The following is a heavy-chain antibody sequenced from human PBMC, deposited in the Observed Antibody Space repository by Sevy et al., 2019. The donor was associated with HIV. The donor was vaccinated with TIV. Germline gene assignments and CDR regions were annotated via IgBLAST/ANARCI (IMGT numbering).Heavy chain of an antibody. CDR3: ARRVYGSGTYLNDY. CDR1: GYYFTGYY. D-gene: IGHD3-10*01. Sequence: ASVKVSCKASGYYFTGYYVHWVRQAPGQGLEWMGWINPNGGGTNIGQKFHGRVTMSRDTSITTAYMELIRLRSNDTGVYYSARRVYGSGTYLNDYWGQGTLVTVSS. CDR2: INPNGGGT. V-gene: IGHV1-2*02. J-gene: IGHJ4*02.